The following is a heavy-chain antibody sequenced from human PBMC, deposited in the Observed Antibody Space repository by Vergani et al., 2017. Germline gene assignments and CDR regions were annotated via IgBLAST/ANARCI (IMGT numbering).Heavy chain of an antibody. Sequence: EVQLVQSGPEVKKPGDSLTISCQGFGFSFSSSWIGWVRQRPGKGLEWMGIIYPDDSETRYSPAFQGQVTISADRSKSTTFLKWRSLKASDTAVYYCARRQYVHSWVVSWFDPLGQGTQVTVSS. V-gene: IGHV5-51*01. J-gene: IGHJ5*02. CDR1: GFSFSSSW. CDR3: ARRQYVHSWVVSWFDP. D-gene: IGHD2-21*01. CDR2: IYPDDSET.